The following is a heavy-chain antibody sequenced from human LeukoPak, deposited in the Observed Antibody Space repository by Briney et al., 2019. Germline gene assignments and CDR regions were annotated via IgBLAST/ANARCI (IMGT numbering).Heavy chain of an antibody. J-gene: IGHJ4*02. V-gene: IGHV3-66*02. CDR3: ARVTMVRGVILFDY. CDR2: IYSGGST. CDR1: GFTVSNNY. D-gene: IGHD3-10*01. Sequence: PGGPLRLSCAASGFTVSNNYMSWVRQAPGKGLEWVSVIYSGGSTYYADSVRGRFTISRDNSKNTLYLQMNSLRAEDTAVYYCARVTMVRGVILFDYWGQGTLVTVSS.